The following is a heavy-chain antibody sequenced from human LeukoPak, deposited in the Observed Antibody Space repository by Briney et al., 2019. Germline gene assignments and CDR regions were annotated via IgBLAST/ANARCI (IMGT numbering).Heavy chain of an antibody. CDR3: AKEINSGSYYDYYYGMDV. J-gene: IGHJ6*02. CDR2: ISGSGGGT. Sequence: GGSLRLSCAASGFTFSTYAMSWVRQASGKGLEWVSRISGSGGGTYYADSVKGRFTISRDNSKNTLYLQINSLRAEDTAVYYCAKEINSGSYYDYYYGMDVWGQGTTVTVSS. D-gene: IGHD1-26*01. CDR1: GFTFSTYA. V-gene: IGHV3-23*01.